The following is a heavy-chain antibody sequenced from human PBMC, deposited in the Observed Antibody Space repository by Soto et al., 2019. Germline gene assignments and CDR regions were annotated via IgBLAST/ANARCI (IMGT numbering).Heavy chain of an antibody. V-gene: IGHV3-13*01. D-gene: IGHD3-10*01. J-gene: IGHJ6*03. CDR2: IGTAGDA. CDR3: ARVYYYGSGNSVKCYYMDV. CDR1: GFTFSSYD. Sequence: GGSLRHSCAGSGFTFSSYDMHWVRQATGKGLEWVSAIGTAGDAYYPGSVKGRFTISRENAKNSLYLQMNSLRAGDTAVYYCARVYYYGSGNSVKCYYMDVWGKGTTVTGSS.